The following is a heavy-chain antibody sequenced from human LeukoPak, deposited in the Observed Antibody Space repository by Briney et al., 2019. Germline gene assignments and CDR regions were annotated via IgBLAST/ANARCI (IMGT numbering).Heavy chain of an antibody. J-gene: IGHJ3*02. CDR3: AGEGRYYDILTGYYLGAFDI. CDR1: GYTFTSYD. Sequence: ASVKVSCKASGYTFTSYDINWARQATGQGLEWMGWMNPNSGNTGYAQKFQGRVTMTRNTSISTAYMELSSLRSEDTAVYYCAGEGRYYDILTGYYLGAFDIWGQGTMVTVSS. V-gene: IGHV1-8*01. CDR2: MNPNSGNT. D-gene: IGHD3-9*01.